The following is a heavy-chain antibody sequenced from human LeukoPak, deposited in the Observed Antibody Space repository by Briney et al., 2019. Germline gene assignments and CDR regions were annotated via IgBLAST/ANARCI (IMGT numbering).Heavy chain of an antibody. D-gene: IGHD3-22*01. V-gene: IGHV6-1*01. CDR2: TYYRSKWYN. J-gene: IGHJ4*02. CDR3: ARDPVGGSSYDSSGYYFDY. Sequence: SQTLSLTCAISGDSVSSNSAAWNWIRQSPSRGLEWLGRTYYRSKWYNDYAVSVKSRITINPDTSKNQFSLQLNSVTPEDTAVYYCARDPVGGSSYDSSGYYFDYWGQGTLVTVSS. CDR1: GDSVSSNSAA.